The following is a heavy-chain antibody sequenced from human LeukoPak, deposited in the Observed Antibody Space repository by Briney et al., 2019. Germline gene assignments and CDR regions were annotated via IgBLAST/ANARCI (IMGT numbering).Heavy chain of an antibody. V-gene: IGHV3-30*12. CDR2: ISYDGSNK. J-gene: IGHJ4*02. Sequence: PGGSLRLSCAASGFTFSSYGMHWVRQAPGKGLEWVAVISYDGSNKYYADSVKGRFTISRDNSKNMIYLETSSLKAEDTAVYYCAKERSLEIAVAGTIFDYWGQGTLVTVSS. CDR1: GFTFSSYG. CDR3: AKERSLEIAVAGTIFDY. D-gene: IGHD6-19*01.